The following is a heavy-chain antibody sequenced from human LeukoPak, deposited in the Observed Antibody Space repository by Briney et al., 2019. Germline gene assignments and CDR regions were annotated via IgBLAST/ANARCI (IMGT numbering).Heavy chain of an antibody. V-gene: IGHV3-30*18. CDR3: AKDGFDY. J-gene: IGHJ4*02. CDR2: KSYDGSNK. CDR1: GFTFSSYG. Sequence: GRSLRLSRAASGFTFSSYGMHWVRQAPGKGLEWVAVKSYDGSNKYYADSVKGRFNISRDNSKNTLYLQMNGLRAEDTAVYYCAKDGFDYWGQGTLVTVSS.